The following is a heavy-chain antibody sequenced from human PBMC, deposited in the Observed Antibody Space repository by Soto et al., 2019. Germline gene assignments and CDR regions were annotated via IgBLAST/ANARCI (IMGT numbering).Heavy chain of an antibody. Sequence: EVQVLESGGGLVQPGGSLRLSCAAYGFTFSNYAMSWVRQAPGKGLEWVSAISGSGDSTYYADYVKGRFIISRDNSKNTVHLQMNSMRAEDTAVYYCAKDSRIAVAGTSVYWGQGTQVTVSS. V-gene: IGHV3-23*01. CDR3: AKDSRIAVAGTSVY. CDR1: GFTFSNYA. D-gene: IGHD6-19*01. J-gene: IGHJ4*02. CDR2: ISGSGDST.